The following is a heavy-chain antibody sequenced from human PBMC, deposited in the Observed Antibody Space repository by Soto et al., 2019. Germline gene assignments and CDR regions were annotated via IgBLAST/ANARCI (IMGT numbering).Heavy chain of an antibody. V-gene: IGHV1-8*02. Sequence: ASVKVSCKASGYTFTNNDVSWVRQATGQGLEWTGWMNPGSGDTGYAQKFQGRVTMTRDISIATAYMELNSLTSEDTAIYYCARMESFGSLNWFDPWGQGTLVTVSS. CDR2: MNPGSGDT. J-gene: IGHJ5*02. CDR1: GYTFTNND. D-gene: IGHD5-18*01. CDR3: ARMESFGSLNWFDP.